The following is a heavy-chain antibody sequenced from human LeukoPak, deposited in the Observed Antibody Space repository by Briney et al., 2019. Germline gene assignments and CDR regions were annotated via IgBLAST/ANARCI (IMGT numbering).Heavy chain of an antibody. CDR3: ARDRIRNFDYMYYFDS. CDR1: GFTFSSYV. J-gene: IGHJ4*02. CDR2: ITGSGDNK. D-gene: IGHD3-9*01. Sequence: GGSLRLSCAASGFTFSSYVMNWVRQAPGKGLEWFSGITGSGDNKYYADSVKGRFTISRDNSKNTLYLQMNSLRAEDTAVYYCARDRIRNFDYMYYFDSWGQGTLVTVSS. V-gene: IGHV3-23*01.